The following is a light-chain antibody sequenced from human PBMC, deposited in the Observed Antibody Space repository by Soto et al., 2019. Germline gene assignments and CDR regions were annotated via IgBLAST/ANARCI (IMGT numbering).Light chain of an antibody. CDR2: GAS. CDR1: QSVNSN. V-gene: IGKV3-15*01. J-gene: IGKJ4*01. CDR3: QQYNKWPLT. Sequence: DIVMTQSPATLSVSPGERATLSCRASQSVNSNLAWYQQKPGQALRLLIYGASTRATGIPARFSGSGSGTEFTLTISSLQSEDFAVYYCQQYNKWPLTFGGGTKVEIK.